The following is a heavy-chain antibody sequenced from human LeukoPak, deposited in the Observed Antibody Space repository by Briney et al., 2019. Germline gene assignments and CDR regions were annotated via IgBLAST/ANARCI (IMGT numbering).Heavy chain of an antibody. Sequence: ASETLSLTCTVSGGSISSYYWSWIRQPPGKGLEWIGYIYYSGSTNYNPSLKSRVTISVDTSKNQFSLKLSSVTAADTAVYYCARVRDCSGGSCYYYFDYWGQGTLVTVSS. CDR1: GGSISSYY. J-gene: IGHJ4*02. V-gene: IGHV4-59*01. D-gene: IGHD2-15*01. CDR3: ARVRDCSGGSCYYYFDY. CDR2: IYYSGST.